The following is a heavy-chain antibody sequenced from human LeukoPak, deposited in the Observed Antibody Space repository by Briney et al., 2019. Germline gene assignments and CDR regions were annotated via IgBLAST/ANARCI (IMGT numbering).Heavy chain of an antibody. CDR3: ARWGRDYYESGFAFDS. V-gene: IGHV4-4*07. D-gene: IGHD3-22*01. CDR1: GGSISSYY. J-gene: IGHJ3*02. CDR2: IYTSGST. Sequence: SETLSLTCTVSGGSISSYYWSWIRQPAGKGLEWIGRIYTSGSTNYNPSLKSRVTMSVDTSKNQFSLKLSSVTAADTAVYYCARWGRDYYESGFAFDSWGQGTMVTVSS.